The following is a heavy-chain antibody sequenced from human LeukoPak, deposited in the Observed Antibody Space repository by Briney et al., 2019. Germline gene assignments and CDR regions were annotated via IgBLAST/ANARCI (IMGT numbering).Heavy chain of an antibody. V-gene: IGHV3-23*01. Sequence: GGSLRLSCAASGFTFSSYALSWVRQAPGKGLEWVSALSGNGAKTYYADSMKGRFTVYRDNSKNTLYLQMNSLRVDDTAIYYCAKDHGDYSFDYWGQGTLVTVSS. J-gene: IGHJ4*02. CDR1: GFTFSSYA. CDR3: AKDHGDYSFDY. D-gene: IGHD4-17*01. CDR2: LSGNGAKT.